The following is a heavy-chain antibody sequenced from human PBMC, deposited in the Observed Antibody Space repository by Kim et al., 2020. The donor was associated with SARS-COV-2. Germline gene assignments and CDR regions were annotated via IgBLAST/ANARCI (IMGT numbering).Heavy chain of an antibody. CDR1: GGSISSSSYY. D-gene: IGHD3-10*01. CDR3: ARYPLVVRGVGRAFDI. CDR2: IYYSGST. Sequence: SETLSLTCTVSGGSISSSSYYWGWIRQPPGKGLEWIGSIYYSGSTYYNPSLKSRVTISVDTSKNQFSLKLSSVTAADTAVYYCARYPLVVRGVGRAFDIWGQGTMVTVSS. J-gene: IGHJ3*02. V-gene: IGHV4-39*07.